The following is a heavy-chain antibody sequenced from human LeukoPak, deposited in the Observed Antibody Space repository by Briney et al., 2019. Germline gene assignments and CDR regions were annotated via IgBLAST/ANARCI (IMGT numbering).Heavy chain of an antibody. J-gene: IGHJ4*02. CDR1: GFTFSSYG. D-gene: IGHD6-19*01. CDR3: ANGIRHKNGWLADY. V-gene: IGHV3-30*18. CDR2: ISYDGSNK. Sequence: GRSLRLSYAASGFTFSSYGMHWVRQAPGKGLEWVAVISYDGSNKYYADSVKGRFTISRNNSKNTLYLQMNSLRAEDTAVYYCANGIRHKNGWLADYWGQGTLVTVSS.